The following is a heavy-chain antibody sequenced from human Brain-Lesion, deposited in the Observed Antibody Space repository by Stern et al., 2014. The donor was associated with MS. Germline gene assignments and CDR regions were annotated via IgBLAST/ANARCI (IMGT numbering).Heavy chain of an antibody. D-gene: IGHD2-15*01. V-gene: IGHV4-39*01. J-gene: IGHJ5*02. CDR1: GGSVSSTSYA. CDR2: IYYSGNT. CDR3: AGEEDIRYCSGGSCTGNWFDP. Sequence: VQLVESGPGLVKPSETLSLTCTVAGGSVSSTSYAWAWIRPPPGKGLEWIGTIYYSGNTYYSPSLKSRLTLSLDTSKTQFSLQLRFVTAADTAVYYCAGEEDIRYCSGGSCTGNWFDPWGQGTLVTVSS.